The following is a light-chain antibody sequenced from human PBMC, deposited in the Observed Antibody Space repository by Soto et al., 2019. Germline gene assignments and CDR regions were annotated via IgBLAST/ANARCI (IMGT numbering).Light chain of an antibody. CDR2: KVS. CDR1: QSLVYSDGNTY. V-gene: IGKV2-30*01. Sequence: DVVMTQSPLSLPVTLGQPASISCKSSQSLVYSDGNTYLSWFHQRPGQSPRRLFYKVSYRDSGVPDRFSGSGSGTDFTLKISRVEAEDVGVYYCMQATQFPWTFGQGTKVDIK. J-gene: IGKJ1*01. CDR3: MQATQFPWT.